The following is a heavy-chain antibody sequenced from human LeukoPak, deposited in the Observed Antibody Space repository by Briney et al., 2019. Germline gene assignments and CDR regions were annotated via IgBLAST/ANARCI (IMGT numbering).Heavy chain of an antibody. CDR1: GFSFSQYA. V-gene: IGHV3-30-3*01. CDR2: MSYDGSNE. Sequence: GRSLRLSCTASGFSFSQYAMRWVRQAPGKGLEWVAVMSYDGSNEFYADSVKGRFTISRDNSRNTLYLQMNSLRAEDTAVYYCAREKYAGYYFDCWGQGALVTVSS. J-gene: IGHJ4*02. D-gene: IGHD2-8*01. CDR3: AREKYAGYYFDC.